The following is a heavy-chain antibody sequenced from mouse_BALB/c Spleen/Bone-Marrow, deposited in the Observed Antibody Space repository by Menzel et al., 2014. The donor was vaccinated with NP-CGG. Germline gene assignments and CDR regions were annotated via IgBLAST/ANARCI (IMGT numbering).Heavy chain of an antibody. Sequence: VQLKQSGAELVKPGASVKLSCTASGFNIKDTYMHWVKQRPEQGLEWIGRIDPANGNTKYDPKFQGKATITADTSSNTAYLQLSSLTSEDTAVYYCARFYVRRLLDYWGQGTSVTVSS. D-gene: IGHD2-14*01. V-gene: IGHV14-3*02. CDR3: ARFYVRRLLDY. J-gene: IGHJ4*01. CDR1: GFNIKDTY. CDR2: IDPANGNT.